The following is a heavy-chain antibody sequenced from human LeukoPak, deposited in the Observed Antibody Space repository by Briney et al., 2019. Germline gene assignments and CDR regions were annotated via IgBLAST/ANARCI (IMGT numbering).Heavy chain of an antibody. CDR3: ARGDRAAAAFDP. J-gene: IGHJ5*02. D-gene: IGHD6-13*01. V-gene: IGHV3-53*01. CDR2: IYSGGRT. Sequence: PGGSLRLSCAASEFSDSSNYMNWVRQAPGKGLDWGSGIYSGGRTYYTDSVKGRFTISRDNSKNTLYLQMNSLRAEDTAVYYCARGDRAAAAFDPWGQGTLVTVSS. CDR1: EFSDSSNY.